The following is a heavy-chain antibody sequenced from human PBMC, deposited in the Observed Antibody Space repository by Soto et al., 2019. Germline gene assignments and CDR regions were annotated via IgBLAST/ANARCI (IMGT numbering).Heavy chain of an antibody. V-gene: IGHV1-3*01. D-gene: IGHD2-2*01. J-gene: IGHJ6*02. CDR3: ARTDCSSNSCDNYYYYGMDV. CDR2: INPGNGDT. Sequence: ASVKVSCKTSGYSFTKYGLHWVRQAPGQRLEWMGWINPGNGDTKYSQKFQGRVTITRDTSATTAYMELSSLRSEDSAVFYCARTDCSSNSCDNYYYYGMDVWGQGTTVTLSS. CDR1: GYSFTKYG.